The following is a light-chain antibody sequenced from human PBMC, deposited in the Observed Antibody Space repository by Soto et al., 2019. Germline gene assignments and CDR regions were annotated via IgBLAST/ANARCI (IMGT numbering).Light chain of an antibody. CDR2: EVI. J-gene: IGLJ2*01. V-gene: IGLV2-14*01. CDR3: STYTSGSTS. CDR1: EVGAHRF. Sequence: QSVLTQPASVSGSPGQSITISCTGTEVGAHRFVSWYQQVPGTAPKLLIYEVIKRPSGISPRLSGSKAGNTASLTISGLQADDEADYFCSTYTSGSTSFGGGTKLTVL.